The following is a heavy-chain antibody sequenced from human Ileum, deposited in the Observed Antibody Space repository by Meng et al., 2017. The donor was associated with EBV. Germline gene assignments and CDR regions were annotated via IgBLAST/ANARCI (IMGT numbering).Heavy chain of an antibody. CDR1: GFSFSDYY. CDR3: ASLTP. V-gene: IGHV3-11*01. Sequence: QGHLVESGGGCAKPGGSLRLSLAASGFSFSDYYMSWIRQAPGKGLEWIAYISSSGSPTYYVDSVKGRFTISRDNGKNSVYLQMDSLGVEDTAVYYCASLTPWGQGTLVTVSS. D-gene: IGHD3-9*01. J-gene: IGHJ5*02. CDR2: ISSSGSPT.